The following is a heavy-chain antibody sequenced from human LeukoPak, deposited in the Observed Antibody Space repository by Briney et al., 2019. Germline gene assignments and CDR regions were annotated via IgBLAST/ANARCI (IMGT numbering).Heavy chain of an antibody. CDR2: IYDSGST. CDR1: GGSISSYY. CDR3: ARHGQGIRSDYYHYGMDV. V-gene: IGHV4-59*08. J-gene: IGHJ6*02. D-gene: IGHD3-10*01. Sequence: EPSETLSLTCTVSGGSISSYYWSWIRQPPGKGLEWIGYIYDSGSTKYTPSLKSRVTVSVDTSKNQFSLKLRSVTAADTAVYYCARHGQGIRSDYYHYGMDVWGQGTTVTVSS.